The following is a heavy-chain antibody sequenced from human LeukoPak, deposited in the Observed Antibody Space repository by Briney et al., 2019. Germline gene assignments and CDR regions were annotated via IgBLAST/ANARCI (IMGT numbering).Heavy chain of an antibody. CDR2: INPNSGGT. J-gene: IGHJ4*02. CDR3: VLSPSTYYFDY. CDR1: GYTFTGYY. V-gene: IGHV1-2*02. Sequence: GASVKVSCKASGYTFTGYYMHWVRQAPGQGLEWIGWINPNSGGTNYAQKFQGRVTMTRDTSISTAYMELSRLRSDDTAVYYCVLSPSTYYFDYWGQGTLVTVSS. D-gene: IGHD2-15*01.